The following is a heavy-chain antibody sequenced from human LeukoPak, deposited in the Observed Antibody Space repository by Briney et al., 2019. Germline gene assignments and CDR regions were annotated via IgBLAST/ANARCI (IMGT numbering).Heavy chain of an antibody. CDR3: AKNFDWRDARDY. CDR1: GFTFSSYA. V-gene: IGHV3-23*01. CDR2: ISGSGGST. Sequence: PGGSLRLFCAASGFTFSSYAMSWVRQAPGKGLEWVSAISGSGGSTYYADSVKGRFTISRDNSKNTLYLQMNSLRAEDTAVYYCAKNFDWRDARDYWGQGTLVTVSS. D-gene: IGHD3-9*01. J-gene: IGHJ4*02.